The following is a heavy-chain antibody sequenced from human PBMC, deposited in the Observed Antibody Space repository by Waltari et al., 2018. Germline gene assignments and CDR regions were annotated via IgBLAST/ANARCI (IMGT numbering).Heavy chain of an antibody. CDR3: ARIAARYYYGMDV. J-gene: IGHJ6*02. V-gene: IGHV3-7*04. Sequence: EVQLVESGGGLVQPGGSLRLSCAASGFTFSSYWMSWVRQAPGKGLEWVANIKQEGSEKYYVDSVKGRFTISRDNAKNSLYLQMNSLRAEDTAVYYCARIAARYYYGMDVWGQGTTVTVSS. D-gene: IGHD6-6*01. CDR1: GFTFSSYW. CDR2: IKQEGSEK.